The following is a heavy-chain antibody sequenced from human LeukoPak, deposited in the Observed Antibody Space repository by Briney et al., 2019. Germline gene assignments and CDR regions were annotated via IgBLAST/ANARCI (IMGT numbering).Heavy chain of an antibody. Sequence: SVKVSCKASGGTFSSYAISWVRQAPGQGLEWMGRIIPILGIANYAQKFQGRVTITADKSTSTAYMELSSLRSEDTDVYYCARGGSYYGSGKDWFDPWGQGTLVTVSS. CDR3: ARGGSYYGSGKDWFDP. CDR2: IIPILGIA. J-gene: IGHJ5*02. CDR1: GGTFSSYA. D-gene: IGHD3-10*01. V-gene: IGHV1-69*04.